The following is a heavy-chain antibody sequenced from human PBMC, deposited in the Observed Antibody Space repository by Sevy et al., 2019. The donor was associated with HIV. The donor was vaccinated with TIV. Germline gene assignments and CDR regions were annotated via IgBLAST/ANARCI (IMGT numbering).Heavy chain of an antibody. D-gene: IGHD6-19*01. J-gene: IGHJ4*02. Sequence: SETLSLTCTVSGGSISSSSYYWGWIRQPPGKGLEWIGSIYYSGSTYYNPSLKSRVTISVDTSKNQFSLKLSSVTAADTVVYYCARHAGYSSGWLYYFDYWGQGTLVTVSS. CDR3: ARHAGYSSGWLYYFDY. V-gene: IGHV4-39*01. CDR2: IYYSGST. CDR1: GGSISSSSYY.